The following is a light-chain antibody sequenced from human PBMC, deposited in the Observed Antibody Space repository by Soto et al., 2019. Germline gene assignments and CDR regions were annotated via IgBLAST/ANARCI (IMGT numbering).Light chain of an antibody. CDR2: TNN. CDR3: SSYAGSSNV. CDR1: NSNIGSNY. V-gene: IGLV1-47*01. J-gene: IGLJ1*01. Sequence: QSVLTQPPSASGTPGQRVTISCSGRNSNIGSNYVYWYQQVPGTAPKLLIYTNNQRPSGVPDRFSGSKSATSASLAIGGLRSEDEADYYCSSYAGSSNVFGTGTKLTVL.